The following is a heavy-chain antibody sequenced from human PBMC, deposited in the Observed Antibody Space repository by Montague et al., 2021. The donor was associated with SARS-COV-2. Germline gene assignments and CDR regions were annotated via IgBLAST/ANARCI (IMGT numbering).Heavy chain of an antibody. D-gene: IGHD2-2*01. CDR3: ARIPVGSKYYFDF. CDR2: THYRFEWNN. CDR1: GDSDAVEILS. Sequence: CAISGDSDAVEILSWNWVGQTSEIQPDWLVGTHYRFEWNNDYAESVKSRITIDPDTSKHQFSLHLNSVTPEDTAVYYCARIPVGSKYYFDFWGQGTLVTVSS. J-gene: IGHJ4*02. V-gene: IGHV6-1*01.